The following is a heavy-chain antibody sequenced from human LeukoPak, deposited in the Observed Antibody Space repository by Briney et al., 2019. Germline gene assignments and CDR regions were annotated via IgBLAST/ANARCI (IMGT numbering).Heavy chain of an antibody. J-gene: IGHJ5*02. CDR1: GGSFSGYY. V-gene: IGHV4-34*01. Sequence: SGTLSLTCAVYGGSFSGYYWSWIRQPPGKGLEWIGEINHSGSTNYNPSLKSRVTISVDTSKNQFSLKLSSVTAADTAVYYCARFEYSSSYWFDPWGQGTLVTVSS. CDR3: ARFEYSSSYWFDP. CDR2: INHSGST. D-gene: IGHD6-6*01.